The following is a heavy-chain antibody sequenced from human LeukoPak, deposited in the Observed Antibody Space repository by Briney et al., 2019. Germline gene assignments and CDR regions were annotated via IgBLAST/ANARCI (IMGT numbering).Heavy chain of an antibody. CDR2: IYYSGST. CDR1: GGSISIYY. D-gene: IGHD3/OR15-3a*01. CDR3: ARHARGTGYFDY. Sequence: SETLALTCSVSGGSISIYYWSCMRHPPAKGREWIGYIYYSGSTNYNPSLESRVTISVDTSKNQFSLNLSSVSAADTAVYYCARHARGTGYFDYWGQGTLVTVSS. J-gene: IGHJ4*02. V-gene: IGHV4-59*08.